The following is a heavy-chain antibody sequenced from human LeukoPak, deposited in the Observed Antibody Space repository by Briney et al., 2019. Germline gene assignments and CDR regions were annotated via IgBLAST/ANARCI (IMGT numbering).Heavy chain of an antibody. CDR2: IYYSGSA. D-gene: IGHD2-15*01. Sequence: SETLSLTCTVSGGSISSSSYYWGWIRQPPGKGLEWIGSIYYSGSANYNPSLKSRVTISVDTSKNQFSLKLSSVTAADTAVYYCAIGYCSGGSCYPFDYWGQGTLVTVSS. J-gene: IGHJ4*02. CDR1: GGSISSSSYY. V-gene: IGHV4-39*07. CDR3: AIGYCSGGSCYPFDY.